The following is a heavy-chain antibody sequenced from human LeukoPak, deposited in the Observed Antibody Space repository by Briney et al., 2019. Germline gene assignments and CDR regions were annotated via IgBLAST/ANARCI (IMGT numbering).Heavy chain of an antibody. Sequence: PGGSLRLSCAASGFTFSSYAMHWVRQAPGKGLEWVAVISYDGSNKYYADSVKGRFTISRDNSKNTLYLQMNSLRAEDTAVYYCASSQLRYFDWLEEGGAFDIWGQGTMVTVSS. J-gene: IGHJ3*02. CDR2: ISYDGSNK. CDR3: ASSQLRYFDWLEEGGAFDI. CDR1: GFTFSSYA. D-gene: IGHD3-9*01. V-gene: IGHV3-30*04.